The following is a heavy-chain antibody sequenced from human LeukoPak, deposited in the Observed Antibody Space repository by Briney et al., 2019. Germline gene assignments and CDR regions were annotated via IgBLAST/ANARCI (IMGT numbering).Heavy chain of an antibody. CDR1: GFTFSSYA. D-gene: IGHD6-13*01. V-gene: IGHV3-21*01. Sequence: KSGGSLRLSCAASGFTFSSYAMNWVRQAPGKGLEWVSSITTRSSYIYYADSVKGRFTISRDDAKNSLYLQMNSLRAEDTAVYYCARDPAAAGTVWFDPWGQGTLVTVSS. CDR3: ARDPAAAGTVWFDP. CDR2: ITTRSSYI. J-gene: IGHJ5*02.